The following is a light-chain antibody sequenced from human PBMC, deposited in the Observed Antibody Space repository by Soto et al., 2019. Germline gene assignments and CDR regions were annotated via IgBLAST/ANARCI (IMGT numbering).Light chain of an antibody. CDR2: EVV. J-gene: IGLJ1*01. CDR1: KHDIGVYDF. CDR3: KSYAGSNTYV. Sequence: QSVLTQPPSASGSPGQSVTISCTGTKHDIGVYDFVSWYQHHPGKAPRLIIYEVVQRPSGVPDRFSGSKSGNTASLTVSGLQAADEADYCCKSYAGSNTYVFGSGTKVTVL. V-gene: IGLV2-8*01.